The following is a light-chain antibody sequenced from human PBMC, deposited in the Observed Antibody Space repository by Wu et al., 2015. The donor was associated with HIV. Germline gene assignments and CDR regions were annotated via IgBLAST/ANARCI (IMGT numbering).Light chain of an antibody. V-gene: IGKV3-20*01. CDR3: QQYGSSPPYA. Sequence: EIVLTQSPGTLSLSPGERATLSCRASQSVSGNYLAWYQQRPGQPPRLLIYVASSRVTGVPERFSGGGSGTDFTLTISRLEPEDFAVYYCQQYGSSPPYAFGQGTKLEIK. J-gene: IGKJ2*01. CDR2: VAS. CDR1: QSVSGNY.